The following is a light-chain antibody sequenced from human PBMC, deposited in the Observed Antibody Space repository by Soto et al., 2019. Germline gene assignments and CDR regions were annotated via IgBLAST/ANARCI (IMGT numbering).Light chain of an antibody. CDR1: SGHSRNI. CDR3: ETWDSNTRV. CDR2: LEGTGTY. Sequence: QPVLTQSSSASASLGSSVKLTCTLSSGHSRNIIAWHQQQPGKAPRYLMNLEGTGTYNKGSGVPDRFSGSSSGADRYLTISNLQSEDEADYYCETWDSNTRVFGGGTKLTVL. V-gene: IGLV4-60*03. J-gene: IGLJ2*01.